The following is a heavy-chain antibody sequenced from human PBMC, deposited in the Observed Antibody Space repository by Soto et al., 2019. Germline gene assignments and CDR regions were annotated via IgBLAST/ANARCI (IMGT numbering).Heavy chain of an antibody. D-gene: IGHD6-19*01. Sequence: SETLSLTCTVSGGSISSYYWSWIRQPPGKGLEWIGYIYYSGSTNYTPSLKSRVTISVDTSKNPFSLKLSSVPAADTALYYCARGVRGIAVAGDFDYWGQGTLVTVSS. CDR2: IYYSGST. V-gene: IGHV4-59*01. CDR3: ARGVRGIAVAGDFDY. J-gene: IGHJ4*02. CDR1: GGSISSYY.